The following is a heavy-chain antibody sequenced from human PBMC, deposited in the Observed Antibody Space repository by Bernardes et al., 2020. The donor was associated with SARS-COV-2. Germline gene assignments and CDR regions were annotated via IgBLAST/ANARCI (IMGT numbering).Heavy chain of an antibody. Sequence: GGSLRLSCAASGFIFSSYGMHWVRQAPGKGPEWVAVIWDDGGNKYYADSVKGRFTISRDNSKNTLYLQMDSLRIEDTGVYYCVTDGGYYGMDVWGQGTTVTVSS. J-gene: IGHJ6*02. CDR2: IWDDGGNK. CDR1: GFIFSSYG. D-gene: IGHD3-10*01. CDR3: VTDGGYYGMDV. V-gene: IGHV3-33*01.